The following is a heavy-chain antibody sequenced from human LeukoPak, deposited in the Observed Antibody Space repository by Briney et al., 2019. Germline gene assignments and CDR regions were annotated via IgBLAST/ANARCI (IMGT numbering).Heavy chain of an antibody. D-gene: IGHD2-2*01. CDR3: ARVFAVRYCSSTSCSRGYYYYGMDV. J-gene: IGHJ6*02. V-gene: IGHV4-34*01. CDR2: INHSGST. CDR1: GGSISSYY. Sequence: SETLSLTCTVSGGSISSYYWSWIRQPPGKGLEWIGEINHSGSTNYNPSLKSRVTISVDTSKNQFSLKLSSVTAADTAVYYCARVFAVRYCSSTSCSRGYYYYGMDVWGQGTTVTVSS.